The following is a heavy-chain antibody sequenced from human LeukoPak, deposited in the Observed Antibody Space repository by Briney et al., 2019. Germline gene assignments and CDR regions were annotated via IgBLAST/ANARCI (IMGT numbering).Heavy chain of an antibody. CDR3: ARDTWVDYDFWSGYYTGEDYYYYGMDV. J-gene: IGHJ6*02. CDR1: GGSNSSGRYY. Sequence: SQTLSLTCTVSGGSNSSGRYYWSSIPQPAGKGLEWIWRIYTSGSTNYNPSLKSRVTILVGTYKNQFSLKLSSVTAADTAVYYCARDTWVDYDFWSGYYTGEDYYYYGMDVWGQGTTVTVSS. D-gene: IGHD3-3*01. CDR2: IYTSGST. V-gene: IGHV4-61*02.